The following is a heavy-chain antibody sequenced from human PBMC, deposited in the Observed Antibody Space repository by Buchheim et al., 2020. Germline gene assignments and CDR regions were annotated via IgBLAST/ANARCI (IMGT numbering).Heavy chain of an antibody. J-gene: IGHJ6*02. Sequence: EVQLLESGGGLVQPGGSLRLSCAASGFTFSSYAMSWVRQAPGKGLEWVSAISGSGGSTYYADSVKGRFTISRDNSKNTLYLQMNSLRAEDTAVYYCAKDSSCSGGSCYYYYYYGMDVWGQGTT. V-gene: IGHV3-23*01. CDR3: AKDSSCSGGSCYYYYYYGMDV. D-gene: IGHD2-15*01. CDR1: GFTFSSYA. CDR2: ISGSGGST.